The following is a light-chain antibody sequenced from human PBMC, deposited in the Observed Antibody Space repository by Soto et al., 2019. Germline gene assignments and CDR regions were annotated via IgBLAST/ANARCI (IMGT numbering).Light chain of an antibody. CDR1: QTVTNNY. CDR3: HQSAHAPLT. CDR2: DAS. J-gene: IGKJ4*01. Sequence: EIVLTQSPGTLSLSPGERATLSCRASQTVTNNYLAWLQQKPGQAPRLLIYDASRRATGIPDRFSGSGSGTDFTLIISRLEPEDFAVYYCHQSAHAPLTFGGGTKVEIK. V-gene: IGKV3-20*01.